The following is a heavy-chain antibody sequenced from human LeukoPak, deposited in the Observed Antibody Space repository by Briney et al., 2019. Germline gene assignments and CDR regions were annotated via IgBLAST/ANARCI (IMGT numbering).Heavy chain of an antibody. CDR3: RIGHYGSN. CDR2: IKGDGSEK. J-gene: IGHJ4*02. V-gene: IGHV3-7*01. Sequence: PGGSLRLSCAVSGITFSRFWMSWVRQAPGKGLEWVANIKGDGSEKNYVDSVRGRFTISRDNAKNSVFLQMNSLRAEDTAVYYCRIGHYGSNWGQGTLVTVSS. D-gene: IGHD2/OR15-2a*01. CDR1: GITFSRFW.